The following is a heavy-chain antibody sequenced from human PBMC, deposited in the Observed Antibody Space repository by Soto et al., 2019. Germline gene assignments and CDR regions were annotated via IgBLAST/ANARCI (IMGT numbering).Heavy chain of an antibody. CDR1: GYTFTSFG. Sequence: QVLLVQSGAEVKKPGASLKVSCKASGYTFTSFGISWVRQAPGQGLEWMGWINIHKGNANYAQKVQGRVTMTTDTSTSTAYIELMNMRSDDTAVYYCERVGAYHFGGTGYMAYFDYWGQGTLVIVSS. J-gene: IGHJ4*02. CDR3: ERVGAYHFGGTGYMAYFDY. V-gene: IGHV1-18*01. D-gene: IGHD3-22*01. CDR2: INIHKGNA.